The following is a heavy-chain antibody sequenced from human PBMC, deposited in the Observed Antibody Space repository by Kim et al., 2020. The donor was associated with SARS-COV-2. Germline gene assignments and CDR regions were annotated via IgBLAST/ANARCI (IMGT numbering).Heavy chain of an antibody. Sequence: NPSRKSRVTISVDTSKSQFSLRLNSVTAADTAVYYCARPGTYNWKGGDFDYWGQGTLVTVSS. D-gene: IGHD1-20*01. CDR3: ARPGTYNWKGGDFDY. V-gene: IGHV4-39*01. J-gene: IGHJ4*02.